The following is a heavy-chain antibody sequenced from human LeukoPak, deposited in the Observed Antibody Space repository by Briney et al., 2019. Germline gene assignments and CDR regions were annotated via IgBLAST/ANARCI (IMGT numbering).Heavy chain of an antibody. CDR3: ARDKVSGSYYGLDY. Sequence: GGTLRLSCAASGFTFSSYSMNWVRQAPGKGLEWVSSISSSSSYIYYADSIKGRFTISRDSAKNTLYLQMNSLRAEDTGVYYCARDKVSGSYYGLDYWGQGTLVTVSS. CDR2: ISSSSSYI. J-gene: IGHJ4*02. CDR1: GFTFSSYS. V-gene: IGHV3-21*01. D-gene: IGHD1-26*01.